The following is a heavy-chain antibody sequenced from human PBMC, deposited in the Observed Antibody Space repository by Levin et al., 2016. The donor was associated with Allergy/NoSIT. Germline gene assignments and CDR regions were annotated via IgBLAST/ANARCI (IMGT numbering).Heavy chain of an antibody. Sequence: SETLSLTCTVSGGSISSSSYYWGWIRQPPGKGLEWIGSIYYSGSTYYNPSLKSRVTISVDTSKNQFSLKLSSVTAADTAVYYCARRGGSYYDYWGQGTLVTVSS. D-gene: IGHD1-26*01. CDR3: ARRGGSYYDY. CDR1: GGSISSSSYY. CDR2: IYYSGST. V-gene: IGHV4-39*01. J-gene: IGHJ4*02.